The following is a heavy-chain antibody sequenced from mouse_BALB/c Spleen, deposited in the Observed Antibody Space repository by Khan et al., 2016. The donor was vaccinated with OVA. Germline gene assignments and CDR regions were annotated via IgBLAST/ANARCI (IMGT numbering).Heavy chain of an antibody. V-gene: IGHV1S137*01. J-gene: IGHJ4*01. CDR3: ERGDFLLRLRAMDY. Sequence: QVHVKQSGPEVVRPGVSVTISCKGSGYTFTDYALHWVKQSRAKSLEWIGIISTYNVNTYYNKKFQGKATMTVDKSSSLADMELARVTSEDAAIDYCERGDFLLRLRAMDYWGQGTSVTVSS. D-gene: IGHD1-2*01. CDR1: GYTFTDYA. CDR2: ISTYNVNT.